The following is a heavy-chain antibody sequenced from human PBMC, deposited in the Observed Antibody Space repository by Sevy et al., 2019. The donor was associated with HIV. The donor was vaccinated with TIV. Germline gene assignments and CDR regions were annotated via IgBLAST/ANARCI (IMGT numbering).Heavy chain of an antibody. D-gene: IGHD3-22*01. J-gene: IGHJ4*02. Sequence: ASVKVSCKVSGYTLTKLDMHWVRQAPGKGLEWMGGFDPEAGDTLYTQKFQGRVTMTEDTSTDTAYMELSSLRSEDTAVYYCTTMEYYHNIIGSSSGDYWGQGTLVAVSS. CDR3: TTMEYYHNIIGSSSGDY. CDR1: GYTLTKLD. V-gene: IGHV1-24*01. CDR2: FDPEAGDT.